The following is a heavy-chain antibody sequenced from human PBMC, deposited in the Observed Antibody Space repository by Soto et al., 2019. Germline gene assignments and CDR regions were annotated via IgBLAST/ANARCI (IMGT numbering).Heavy chain of an antibody. V-gene: IGHV4-34*01. Sequence: SETLSLTCAVYGGSFSCYYWSWIRQPPGKGLEWIGEINHSGSTNYNPSLKSRVTISVDTSKNQFSLKLSSVTAADTAVYYCARGENVLLWFGEPSHYGMDVWGQGTTVTVS. CDR3: ARGENVLLWFGEPSHYGMDV. CDR1: GGSFSCYY. J-gene: IGHJ6*02. CDR2: INHSGST. D-gene: IGHD3-10*01.